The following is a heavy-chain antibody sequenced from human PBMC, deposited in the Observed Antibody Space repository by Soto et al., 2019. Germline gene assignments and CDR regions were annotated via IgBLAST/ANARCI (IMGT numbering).Heavy chain of an antibody. D-gene: IGHD3-3*01. CDR2: ISAYNGNT. CDR1: GYTFTSYG. CDR3: ARAAYLVTTIFGVVNDAFDI. J-gene: IGHJ3*02. Sequence: GASVKVSCKASGYTFTSYGISWVRQAPGQGLEWMGWISAYNGNTNYAQKLQGRVTMTTDTSTSTAYMELRSLRSDDTAVYYCARAAYLVTTIFGVVNDAFDIWGQGTMVTVSS. V-gene: IGHV1-18*01.